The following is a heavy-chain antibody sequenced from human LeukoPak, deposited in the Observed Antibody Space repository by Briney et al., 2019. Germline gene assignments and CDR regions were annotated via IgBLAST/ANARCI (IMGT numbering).Heavy chain of an antibody. J-gene: IGHJ6*03. D-gene: IGHD6-13*01. V-gene: IGHV1-69*06. Sequence: GASVKVSCKASGGTFRSYAISWVRQAPGQGLEWMGGIIPSFGTTNYAQKFQDRVTITADKSTSTAYMELSSLRSEDTAVYYCARVVGLTGYSSSWYSGYYYYMDVWGKGTTVTVSS. CDR1: GGTFRSYA. CDR3: ARVVGLTGYSSSWYSGYYYYMDV. CDR2: IIPSFGTT.